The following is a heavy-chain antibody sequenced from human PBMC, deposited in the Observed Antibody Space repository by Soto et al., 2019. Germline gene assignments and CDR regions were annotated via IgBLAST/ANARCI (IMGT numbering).Heavy chain of an antibody. CDR3: ARPELTGDPGAGAFDI. D-gene: IGHD7-27*01. Sequence: SETLSLTRTVSGGSISSYYWSWIRQPPGKGLEWIGYIYYSGSTNYNPSLKSRVTISVDTSKNQFSLKLSSVTAADTAVYYCARPELTGDPGAGAFDIWGQGTMVTVSS. CDR1: GGSISSYY. J-gene: IGHJ3*02. V-gene: IGHV4-59*08. CDR2: IYYSGST.